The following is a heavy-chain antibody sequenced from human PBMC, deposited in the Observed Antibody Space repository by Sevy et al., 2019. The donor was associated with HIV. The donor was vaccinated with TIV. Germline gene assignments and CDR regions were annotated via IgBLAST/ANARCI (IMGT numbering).Heavy chain of an antibody. CDR1: GFTFSSYS. D-gene: IGHD2-21*02. V-gene: IGHV3-21*01. J-gene: IGHJ3*02. Sequence: GGSLRLSCAASGFTFSSYSMNWVRQAPGKGLEWVSSISSSSSYIYYADSVKGRFTISRDNAKNSLYLQMNSLGAEDTAVYYCARGVVVTADAFDIWGQGTMVTVSS. CDR3: ARGVVVTADAFDI. CDR2: ISSSSSYI.